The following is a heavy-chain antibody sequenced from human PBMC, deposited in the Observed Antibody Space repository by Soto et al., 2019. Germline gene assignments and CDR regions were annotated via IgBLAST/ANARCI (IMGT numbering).Heavy chain of an antibody. D-gene: IGHD3-22*01. Sequence: QVELVQSGAEVKKPGSSVKVSCQASEDTFRNYAISWVRQAPGQGLEWMGGIIPIFGTANYAQKFQGRVTITADKSTSTAYMELHTLTSEDTAVYYCARDDALRETSGYFYLDYWGQGTPVTVTS. J-gene: IGHJ4*02. CDR2: IIPIFGTA. CDR1: EDTFRNYA. CDR3: ARDDALRETSGYFYLDY. V-gene: IGHV1-69*06.